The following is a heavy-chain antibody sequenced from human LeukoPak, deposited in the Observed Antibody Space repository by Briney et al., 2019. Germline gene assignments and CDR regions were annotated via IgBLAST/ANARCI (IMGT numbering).Heavy chain of an antibody. Sequence: GGSLRLSCAASGFTFSNAWMSWVRQAPGKGLEWVGRIKRKNDGGTTDYAAPVKGRFTISRDDSKNTVYLQMDSLKTEDTAVYYCATDRSSNWYRLYYWGQGTLVTVSS. CDR3: ATDRSSNWYRLYY. CDR2: IKRKNDGGTT. CDR1: GFTFSNAW. J-gene: IGHJ4*02. D-gene: IGHD6-13*01. V-gene: IGHV3-15*01.